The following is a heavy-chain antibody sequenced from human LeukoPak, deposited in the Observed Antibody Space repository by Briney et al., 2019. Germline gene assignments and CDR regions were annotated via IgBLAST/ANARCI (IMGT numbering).Heavy chain of an antibody. CDR3: ARADYSSGWHFSMDV. V-gene: IGHV1-8*01. Sequence: ASVKVSCKASGYTFTSYDINWVRQATGQGLEWMGWMNPNSGNTGYAQKFQGRVTMTRNTSISTAYMELSSLRSEDTAVYYCARADYSSGWHFSMDVWGQGTTVTVSS. CDR2: MNPNSGNT. J-gene: IGHJ6*02. CDR1: GYTFTSYD. D-gene: IGHD6-19*01.